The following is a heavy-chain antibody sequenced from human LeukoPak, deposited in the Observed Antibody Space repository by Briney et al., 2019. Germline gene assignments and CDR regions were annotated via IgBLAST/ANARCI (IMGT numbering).Heavy chain of an antibody. Sequence: GRSLRLSCAASGFTFSSYGMHWVRQAPGKGLEWVAVIWYDGSNKYYADSVKGRFTISRDNSKNTLYLQMNSLRAEDTAVYYCTTDRPPVTTSSYYFDYWGQGTLVTVSS. J-gene: IGHJ4*02. CDR3: TTDRPPVTTSSYYFDY. CDR1: GFTFSSYG. V-gene: IGHV3-33*01. CDR2: IWYDGSNK. D-gene: IGHD4-17*01.